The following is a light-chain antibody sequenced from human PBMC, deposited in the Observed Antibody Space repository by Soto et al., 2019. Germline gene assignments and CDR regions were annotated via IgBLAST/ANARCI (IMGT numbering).Light chain of an antibody. CDR3: HQAHSFPLT. CDR1: QTIDTW. Sequence: DIQLTQSPSSVSASVGDRLTITCRASQTIDTWVAWYQQKPGTAPKLLIFAASRLQSGVPSRFSGSGSGTDFTLTITSLQPEDFATYYCHQAHSFPLTFGGGTKVEI. CDR2: AAS. V-gene: IGKV1-12*01. J-gene: IGKJ4*01.